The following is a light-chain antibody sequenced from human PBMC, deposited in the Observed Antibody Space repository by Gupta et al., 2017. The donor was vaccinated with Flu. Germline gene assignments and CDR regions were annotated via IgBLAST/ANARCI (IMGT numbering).Light chain of an antibody. Sequence: ATRSLSPGEGATLSCRASQSVSHYLAWYQQKPGQAPRLLIYDASTRATGIPARFSGSGSGTDFTLTISSLESEDFAVYYCQQRSNRPPYTFGQGTKLQIK. CDR3: QQRSNRPPYT. J-gene: IGKJ2*01. V-gene: IGKV3-11*01. CDR1: QSVSHY. CDR2: DAS.